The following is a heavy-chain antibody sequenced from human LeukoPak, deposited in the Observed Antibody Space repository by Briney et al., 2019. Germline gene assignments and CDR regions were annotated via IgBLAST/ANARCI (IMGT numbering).Heavy chain of an antibody. J-gene: IGHJ3*02. Sequence: PGGSLRLSCVASGFTLSSYWMHWVRQPPGKGLVWVSRIKSDGSDINYADSVKGRFTISRDNAKNTLYLQMSSLSAEDTAVYYCARPRDSSRNAFDIWGQGTMVTVSS. D-gene: IGHD5-24*01. V-gene: IGHV3-74*01. CDR1: GFTLSSYW. CDR3: ARPRDSSRNAFDI. CDR2: IKSDGSDI.